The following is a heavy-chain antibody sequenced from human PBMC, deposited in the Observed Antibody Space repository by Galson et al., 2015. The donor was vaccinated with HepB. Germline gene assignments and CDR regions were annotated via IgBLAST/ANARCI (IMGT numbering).Heavy chain of an antibody. J-gene: IGHJ6*03. V-gene: IGHV1-69*04. CDR2: VFPVLGIV. D-gene: IGHD3-10*01. Sequence: SVKVSCKASGGTFSSHAIRWVRQAPGQGLEWVGRVFPVLGIVNYAQKFQGRVTITADKSTSTTYMELSSLRSEDTAVYYCARGIWVRDYYYYLDVWGKGTTVTVSS. CDR3: ARGIWVRDYYYYLDV. CDR1: GGTFSSHA.